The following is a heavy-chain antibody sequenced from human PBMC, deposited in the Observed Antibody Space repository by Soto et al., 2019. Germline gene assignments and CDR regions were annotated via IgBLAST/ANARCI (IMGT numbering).Heavy chain of an antibody. J-gene: IGHJ4*02. CDR3: ATMGTPATGLYFFDY. CDR1: GGSISSSSYY. CDR2: ISYSGST. V-gene: IGHV4-39*01. D-gene: IGHD2-15*01. Sequence: SETLSLTCAVSGGSISSSSYYWGWIRQPPGKGLEWIGSISYSGSTYYNPSLKSRVTISVDTSKNQFSLKLSSVTAADTAVYYCATMGTPATGLYFFDYWGQGSLVTVSS.